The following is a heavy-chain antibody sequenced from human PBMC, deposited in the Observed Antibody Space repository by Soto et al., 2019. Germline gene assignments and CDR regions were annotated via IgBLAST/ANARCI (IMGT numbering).Heavy chain of an antibody. V-gene: IGHV4-31*03. Sequence: PSETLSLTCTVSGGSISSGGYYWSWIRQHPGKGLEWIGYIYYSGSTYYNPSPKSRVTISVDTSKNQFSLKLSSVTAADTAVYYCARDPGRGYYVYWGQGTLVTVSS. J-gene: IGHJ4*02. CDR1: GGSISSGGYY. CDR3: ARDPGRGYYVY. CDR2: IYYSGST. D-gene: IGHD3-22*01.